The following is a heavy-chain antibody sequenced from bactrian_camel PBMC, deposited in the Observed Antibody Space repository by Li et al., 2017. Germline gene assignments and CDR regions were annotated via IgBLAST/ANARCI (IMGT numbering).Heavy chain of an antibody. CDR1: GFDKSSTC. V-gene: IGHV3S54*01. Sequence: HVQLVESGGGSVQTGGSLKLACTASGFDKSSTCLAWFRQSPGKQREGVARINTNSGYRDYPSSVKGRLTISLDNSKNTLYLQMNGLKPEDTGMYYCAAGRHRLGLCYLLPERFPDWGQGTQVTVS. CDR3: AAGRHRLGLCYLLPERFPD. J-gene: IGHJ4*01. CDR2: INTNSGYR. D-gene: IGHD1*01.